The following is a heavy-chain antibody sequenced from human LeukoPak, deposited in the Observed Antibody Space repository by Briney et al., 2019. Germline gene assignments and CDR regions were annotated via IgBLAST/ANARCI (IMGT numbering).Heavy chain of an antibody. CDR2: INHSGST. CDR1: GGSFSGYY. D-gene: IGHD6-19*01. Sequence: PSETLSLTCAVYGGSFSGYYWSWIRQPPGKGLEWIGEINHSGSTNYNPSLKSRVTISVDTSKNQFSLKLSSVTAADTAVYYCAGVEAVAYYYYGMDVWGQGTTVTVSS. J-gene: IGHJ6*02. CDR3: AGVEAVAYYYYGMDV. V-gene: IGHV4-34*01.